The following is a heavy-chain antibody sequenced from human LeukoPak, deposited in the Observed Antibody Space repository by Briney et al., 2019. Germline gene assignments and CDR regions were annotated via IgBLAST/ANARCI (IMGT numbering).Heavy chain of an antibody. CDR1: GGSISSYY. CDR3: ARLASGSYGPLTPFDY. D-gene: IGHD1-26*01. J-gene: IGHJ4*02. Sequence: KPSETLSHTCTVSGGSISSYYWNWIRQPPGKGLEWIGDIYYSGSTNYNPSLKSRVTISVDTSKNQFSLRLSSVTAADTAVYYSARLASGSYGPLTPFDYWGQGTLVTVSS. V-gene: IGHV4-59*08. CDR2: IYYSGST.